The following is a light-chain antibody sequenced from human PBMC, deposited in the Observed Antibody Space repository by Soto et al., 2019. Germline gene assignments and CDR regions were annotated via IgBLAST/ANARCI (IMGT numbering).Light chain of an antibody. CDR3: QQSYSIWWT. Sequence: DIQMTQSPSSLSTSVGDRVTIXXRASQSISSFLNWFQQKPGKAPKXLIYAASSLQSGVPSRFSGSGSGTNFTLTIDSLQPEDFATYYCQQSYSIWWTFGQGTKVDI. V-gene: IGKV1-39*01. CDR1: QSISSF. CDR2: AAS. J-gene: IGKJ1*01.